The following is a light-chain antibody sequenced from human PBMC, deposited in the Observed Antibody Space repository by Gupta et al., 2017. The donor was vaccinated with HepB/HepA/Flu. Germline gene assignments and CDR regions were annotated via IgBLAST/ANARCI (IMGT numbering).Light chain of an antibody. Sequence: QAGLTQSPSVSKGLRQTATLTCTGNNNNIGIEGATWLQQHQGHPPKLLSYRNDNRPSGISERFSASRSGNTAFLTITELHPEDEADYYCAACDTSLRVWLFGGGTKLTVL. CDR1: NNNIGIEG. J-gene: IGLJ3*02. CDR3: AACDTSLRVWL. V-gene: IGLV10-54*04. CDR2: RND.